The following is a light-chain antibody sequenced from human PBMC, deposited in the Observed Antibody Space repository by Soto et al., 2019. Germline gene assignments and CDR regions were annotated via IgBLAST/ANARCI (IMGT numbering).Light chain of an antibody. CDR3: CSYASPYTYVI. V-gene: IGLV2-11*01. CDR1: SSDIGGYTY. Sequence: QPVLTQPRSVSGSPGQSVTISCTGTSSDIGGYTYVSWYQQHPGKAPKLILYDVNKRPSGVPDRFSGSKSGNTASLTVSVLRAGDEADYFCCSYASPYTYVIFGGWTKLTVL. J-gene: IGLJ2*01. CDR2: DVN.